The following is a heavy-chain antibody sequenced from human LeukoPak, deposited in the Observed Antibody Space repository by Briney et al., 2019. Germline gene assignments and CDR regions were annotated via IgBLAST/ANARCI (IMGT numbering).Heavy chain of an antibody. J-gene: IGHJ6*03. D-gene: IGHD5-24*01. V-gene: IGHV3-48*03. Sequence: GGSLRLSCAASGFTFSSYEMNWVRQAPGKGLEWVSYISSSGSTIYYADSVKGRFTISRDNAKNSLYLQMNSLRAEDTAVYYCARVGVATTGYYYMDVWGKGTTVTISS. CDR1: GFTFSSYE. CDR2: ISSSGSTI. CDR3: ARVGVATTGYYYMDV.